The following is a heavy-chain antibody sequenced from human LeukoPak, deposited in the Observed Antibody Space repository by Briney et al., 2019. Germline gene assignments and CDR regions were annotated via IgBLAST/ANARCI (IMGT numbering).Heavy chain of an antibody. CDR3: ARDPDSSGLYYFDY. D-gene: IGHD3-22*01. Sequence: KPSETLSLTCTVSGGSISSYYWSWIRQPAGKGLEWIGRIYTSGSTNYNPSLKSRVTMSVDTSKNQFSLKLSSVTAADTAVYYCARDPDSSGLYYFDYWGQGTLVTVSS. V-gene: IGHV4-4*07. CDR2: IYTSGST. CDR1: GGSISSYY. J-gene: IGHJ4*02.